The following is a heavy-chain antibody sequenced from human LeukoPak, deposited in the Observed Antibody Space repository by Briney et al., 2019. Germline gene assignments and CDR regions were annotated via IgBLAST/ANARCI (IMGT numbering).Heavy chain of an antibody. Sequence: GGSLRLSCAASGFTFSSYAMHWVRQAPGKGLEWVAVISYDGSNKYYADSVKGRFTISRDNSKNTLYLQMSSLRAEDTAVYYCARSGITMVRGVISHFDYWGQGTLVTVSS. CDR2: ISYDGSNK. J-gene: IGHJ4*02. D-gene: IGHD3-10*01. CDR1: GFTFSSYA. CDR3: ARSGITMVRGVISHFDY. V-gene: IGHV3-30*15.